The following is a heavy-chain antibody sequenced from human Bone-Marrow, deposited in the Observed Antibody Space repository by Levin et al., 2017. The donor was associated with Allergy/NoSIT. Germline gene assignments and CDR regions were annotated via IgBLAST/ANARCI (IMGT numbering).Heavy chain of an antibody. CDR2: INHVGTT. Sequence: GSLRLSCAVYDRSFSAYYWNWIRQPPGKGLEWIGEINHVGTTKYNPSLKSRVTISVDTSRNQFSLRLSSVTAADTAFYYCAREDTTGGGFDIWGQGTRVIVSS. V-gene: IGHV4-34*01. CDR1: DRSFSAYY. D-gene: IGHD2-8*02. J-gene: IGHJ3*02. CDR3: AREDTTGGGFDI.